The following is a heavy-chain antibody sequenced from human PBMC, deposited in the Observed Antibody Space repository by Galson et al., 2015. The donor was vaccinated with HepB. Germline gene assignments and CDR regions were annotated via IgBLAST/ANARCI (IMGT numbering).Heavy chain of an antibody. CDR1: GFSFSTYD. J-gene: IGHJ6*03. Sequence: SVKVSCKAFGFSFSTYDINWVRQATGQEPEWLGWMDPNSGNTGYAQEFRGRITMTRNTSISTAYMELRSLRSEDTAVCYCARFPHSISWDDSYCYMDVWGRGTTVTVSS. CDR3: ARFPHSISWDDSYCYMDV. D-gene: IGHD6-13*01. V-gene: IGHV1-8*01. CDR2: MDPNSGNT.